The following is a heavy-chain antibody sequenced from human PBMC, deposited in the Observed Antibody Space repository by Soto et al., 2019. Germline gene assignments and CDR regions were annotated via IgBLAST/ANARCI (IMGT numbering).Heavy chain of an antibody. Sequence: QVQLVESGGGVVQPGMSLRLSCAASGFTFSNYIMQWVRQAPGKGLEWVAIILHDGNNKYYADSVKGRFTISRDNSKNTLYLQMNSLRTEDTAIYYCARDDEGGSYCDLGYWGQGTLVTVSS. D-gene: IGHD3-10*01. CDR1: GFTFSNYI. J-gene: IGHJ4*02. CDR2: ILHDGNNK. CDR3: ARDDEGGSYCDLGY. V-gene: IGHV3-30-3*01.